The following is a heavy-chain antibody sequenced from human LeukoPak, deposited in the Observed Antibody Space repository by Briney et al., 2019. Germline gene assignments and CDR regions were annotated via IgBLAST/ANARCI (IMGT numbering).Heavy chain of an antibody. V-gene: IGHV1-2*02. Sequence: ASVKVSCKASGYTFTGYYMHWVRQAPGQGLEWMGWINPNSGGTNYAQKFQGRVTMTRDTSISTAYMELSRLRSGDTAVYYCARDRYSGSYSAAFDIWGQGTMVTVSS. J-gene: IGHJ3*02. D-gene: IGHD1-26*01. CDR3: ARDRYSGSYSAAFDI. CDR1: GYTFTGYY. CDR2: INPNSGGT.